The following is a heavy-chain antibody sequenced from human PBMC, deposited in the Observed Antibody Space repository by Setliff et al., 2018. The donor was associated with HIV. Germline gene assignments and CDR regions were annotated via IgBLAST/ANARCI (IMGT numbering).Heavy chain of an antibody. CDR2: IFYSGTT. Sequence: SETLSLTCTVSGGSINDSRYYWGWIRQSPGKGLELIGSIFYSGTTYYNPSLRSRVTISVDTSKNQFSLRLSSVTAADTSLYYCASEGPDYLPLPWGQGTLVTVSS. J-gene: IGHJ5*02. V-gene: IGHV4-39*01. CDR3: ASEGPDYLPLP. CDR1: GGSINDSRYY. D-gene: IGHD3-10*01.